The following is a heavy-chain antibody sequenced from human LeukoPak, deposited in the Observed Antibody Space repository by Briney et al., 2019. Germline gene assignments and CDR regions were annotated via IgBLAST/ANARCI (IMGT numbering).Heavy chain of an antibody. V-gene: IGHV4-34*01. D-gene: IGHD1-1*01. Sequence: KPSETLSLTCTVSGVSITSYYWSWIRQPPGKGLEWIGEINHSGSTNYNPSLKSRVTISVDTSKNQFSLKLSSVTAADTAVYYCARSRKTGLYYMDVWGKGTTVTVSS. CDR3: ARSRKTGLYYMDV. J-gene: IGHJ6*03. CDR1: GVSITSYY. CDR2: INHSGST.